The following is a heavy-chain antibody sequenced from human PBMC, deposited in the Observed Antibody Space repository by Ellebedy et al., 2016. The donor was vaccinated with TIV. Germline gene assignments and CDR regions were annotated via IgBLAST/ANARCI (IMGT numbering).Heavy chain of an antibody. CDR1: GGSISSSNW. CDR3: ARLIFNAFDI. D-gene: IGHD2-21*02. V-gene: IGHV4-4*02. J-gene: IGHJ3*02. CDR2: IYHSGTT. Sequence: MLSETLSLTCAVSGGSISSSNWWSWVRQPPGKGLEWIGEIYHSGTTHYNPSLKSRVTISLDKSNNQFSLSLSSVTAADTAVYYCARLIFNAFDIWGQGTIVTVSS.